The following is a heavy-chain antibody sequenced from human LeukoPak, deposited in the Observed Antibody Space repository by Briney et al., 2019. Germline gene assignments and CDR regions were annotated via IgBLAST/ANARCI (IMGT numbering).Heavy chain of an antibody. J-gene: IGHJ4*02. D-gene: IGHD1-26*01. CDR2: ISPNSGGT. Sequence: ASVKVSCKASGYTFTGYYMHWVRQAPGQGLEWMGWISPNSGGTNYAQKFQGWVTMTRDTSISTAYMELSRLISDDTAVYYCARAETWDYFDYWGQGTLVTVSS. CDR1: GYTFTGYY. CDR3: ARAETWDYFDY. V-gene: IGHV1-2*04.